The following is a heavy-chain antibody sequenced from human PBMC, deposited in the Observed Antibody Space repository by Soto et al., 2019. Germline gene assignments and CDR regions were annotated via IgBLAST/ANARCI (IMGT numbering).Heavy chain of an antibody. J-gene: IGHJ4*02. CDR3: AKESIAAAGTTDDY. Sequence: GGSLRLSCAASGFTFSSYAMSWVRQAPGKGLEWVSAISGSGGSTYYADSVKGPFTIPRDNSKNTLYLQMNSLRAEDTAVYYCAKESIAAAGTTDDYWGQGTLVTVSS. CDR1: GFTFSSYA. CDR2: ISGSGGST. D-gene: IGHD6-13*01. V-gene: IGHV3-23*01.